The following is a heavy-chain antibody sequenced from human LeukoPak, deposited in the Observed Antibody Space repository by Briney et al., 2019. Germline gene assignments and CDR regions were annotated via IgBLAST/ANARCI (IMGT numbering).Heavy chain of an antibody. CDR2: ISGSGGST. V-gene: IGHV3-23*01. J-gene: IGHJ4*02. CDR1: GFTFSSYA. D-gene: IGHD3-22*01. Sequence: SGGSLRLSCAASGFTFSSYAMSWVRQAPGKGLEWVSAISGSGGSTYYADSVKGRFTISRDNSKNTLYLQMNSLRAEDTAVYYCAKERNYYDSSGYYDYWGQGTLVTVSS. CDR3: AKERNYYDSSGYYDY.